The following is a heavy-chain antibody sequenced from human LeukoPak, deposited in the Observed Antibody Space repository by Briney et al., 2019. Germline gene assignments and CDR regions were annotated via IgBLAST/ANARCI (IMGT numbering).Heavy chain of an antibody. D-gene: IGHD5-24*01. CDR3: ARDVGDGYLRYFDY. V-gene: IGHV1-2*06. CDR2: INPNSGGT. Sequence: WASVTVSCKASGYTFTGYYMHWVRQAPGQGLEGMGRINPNSGGTNYAQKFQGRVTMTRDTSISTAYMELSRLRSDDTAVYYCARDVGDGYLRYFDYWGQGTLVTVSS. J-gene: IGHJ4*02. CDR1: GYTFTGYY.